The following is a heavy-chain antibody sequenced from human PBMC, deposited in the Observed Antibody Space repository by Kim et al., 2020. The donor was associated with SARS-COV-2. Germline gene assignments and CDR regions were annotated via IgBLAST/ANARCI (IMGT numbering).Heavy chain of an antibody. V-gene: IGHV3-74*01. CDR2: INSDGSST. D-gene: IGHD4-4*01. CDR1: GFTFSSYW. CDR3: ARDYYSKGYYYYYYMDV. Sequence: GGSLRLSCAASGFTFSSYWMHWVRQAPGKGLVWVSRINSDGSSTSYADSVKGRFTISRDNAKNTLYLQMNSLRAEDTAVYYCARDYYSKGYYYYYYMDVWGKGTTVTVSS. J-gene: IGHJ6*03.